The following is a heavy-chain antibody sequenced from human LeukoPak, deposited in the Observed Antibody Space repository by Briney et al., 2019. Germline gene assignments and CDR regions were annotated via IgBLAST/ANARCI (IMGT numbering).Heavy chain of an antibody. CDR3: ATLTRGGWFDP. D-gene: IGHD3-10*01. CDR1: GGTFSSYA. CDR2: IIPIFDTA. V-gene: IGHV1-69*13. J-gene: IGHJ5*02. Sequence: GGSLRVSCTASGGTFSSYAISWVRQAPGQGLEWMGGIIPIFDTANYAQKFQGRVTITADESTSTAYMELSSLRSEDTAVYYCATLTRGGWFDPWGQGTLVTVSS.